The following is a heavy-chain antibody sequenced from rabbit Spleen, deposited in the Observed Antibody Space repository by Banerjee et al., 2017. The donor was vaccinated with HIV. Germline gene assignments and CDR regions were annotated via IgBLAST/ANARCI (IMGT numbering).Heavy chain of an antibody. V-gene: IGHV1S45*01. CDR3: ARDSATSFSSYGMDL. Sequence: QQQLVESGGGLVKPGASLTLTCKASGFDFSDRAVMCWVRQAPGKGLQWIACINAITGRAVYATWAKGRFTFPKTSSTTVTLQMTSLTAPGTATYFCARDSATSFSSYGMDLWGPGTLVPVS. J-gene: IGHJ6*01. CDR2: INAITGRA. D-gene: IGHD1-1*01. CDR1: GFDFSDRAV.